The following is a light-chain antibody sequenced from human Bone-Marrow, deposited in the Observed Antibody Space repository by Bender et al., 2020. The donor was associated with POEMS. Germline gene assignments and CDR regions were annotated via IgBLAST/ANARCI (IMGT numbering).Light chain of an antibody. J-gene: IGLJ2*01. CDR3: SSYTRTTTVV. V-gene: IGLV2-14*03. CDR1: SSDIGYYDY. Sequence: QSALTQPASVSGSPGQSITISCTGTSSDIGYYDYVSWYQQHPGKAPKLLIFDVGDRPSGISNRFSGSKSGTTASLTISGLQTDDEAQYYCSSYTRTTTVVFGGGTQLTVL. CDR2: DVG.